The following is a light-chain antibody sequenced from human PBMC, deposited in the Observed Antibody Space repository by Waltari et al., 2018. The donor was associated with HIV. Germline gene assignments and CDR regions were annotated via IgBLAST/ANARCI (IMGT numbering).Light chain of an antibody. CDR1: QSVSSY. Sequence: EIVLTQSPATLSLSPGERATLFCRASQSVSSYLAWYQQKPGQAPRLRIYDASNRATGIPARFSGSGSGTDFTLTISSLEPEDFAVYYCQQRSRKLTFGGGTKVEVK. V-gene: IGKV3-11*01. CDR3: QQRSRKLT. CDR2: DAS. J-gene: IGKJ4*01.